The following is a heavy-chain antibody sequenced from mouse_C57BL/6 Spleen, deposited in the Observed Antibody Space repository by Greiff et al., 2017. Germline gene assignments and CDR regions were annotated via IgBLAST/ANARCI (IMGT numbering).Heavy chain of an antibody. CDR2: FHPYNDDT. V-gene: IGHV1-47*01. Sequence: VQLQESGAELVKPGASVKMSCKASGYTFTTYPIEWMKQNHGKSLEWIGNFHPYNDDTKYNEKFKGKATLTVEKSSSTVYLELSRLTSDDSAVYYCARGYGSSYVGFAYWGQGTLVTVSA. D-gene: IGHD1-1*01. CDR3: ARGYGSSYVGFAY. J-gene: IGHJ3*01. CDR1: GYTFTTYP.